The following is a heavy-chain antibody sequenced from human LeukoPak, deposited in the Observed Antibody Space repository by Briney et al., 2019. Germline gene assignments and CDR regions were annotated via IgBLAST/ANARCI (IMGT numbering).Heavy chain of an antibody. D-gene: IGHD4-17*01. CDR2: INHSGST. Sequence: SETLSLTCAVYGGSFSSYYWCWIRHPPGKGLEWMGVINHSGSTNYNPSLKSRVTISVDTCKNQSSLKLSSVTAADTAVYYCAGVQRDDYGDYGGSWSDWYFDLWGRGTLVTVSS. V-gene: IGHV4-34*01. CDR3: AGVQRDDYGDYGGSWSDWYFDL. CDR1: GGSFSSYY. J-gene: IGHJ2*01.